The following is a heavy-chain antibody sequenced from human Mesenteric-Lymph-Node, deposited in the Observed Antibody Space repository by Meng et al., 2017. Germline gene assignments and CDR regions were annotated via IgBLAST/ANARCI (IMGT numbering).Heavy chain of an antibody. V-gene: IGHV4-34*01. CDR3: ARGPYGSGIWYFDY. D-gene: IGHD3-10*01. J-gene: IGHJ4*02. CDR1: GGSFSGYY. Sequence: QVQLQQSGAGLLKPSEPLSLTCAVYGGSFSGYYWSWIRQPPGKGLEWIGEINHSGSTNYNPSLKSRVTISVDTSKNQFSLKLSSVTAADTAVYYCARGPYGSGIWYFDYWGQGTLVTVSS. CDR2: INHSGST.